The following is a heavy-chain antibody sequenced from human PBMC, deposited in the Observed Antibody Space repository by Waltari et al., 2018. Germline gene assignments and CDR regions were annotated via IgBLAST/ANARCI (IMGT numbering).Heavy chain of an antibody. D-gene: IGHD1-26*01. Sequence: EVQLLQSGAEAKKPGASLHISGKGSGYSYSNYWIGWVRQMSGKGLEWMGVIYPGDSDTKYSPSFQGQVTISADKSINTAYLHWGSLKASDTAMYYCVGRGTGSYVDFWGQGTLVTVSS. V-gene: IGHV5-51*01. CDR3: VGRGTGSYVDF. CDR1: GYSYSNYW. J-gene: IGHJ4*02. CDR2: IYPGDSDT.